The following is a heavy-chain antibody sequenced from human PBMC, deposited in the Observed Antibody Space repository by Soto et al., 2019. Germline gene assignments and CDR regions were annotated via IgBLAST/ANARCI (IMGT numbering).Heavy chain of an antibody. J-gene: IGHJ4*02. CDR3: ARVGGIRNQDTDPGRFDY. CDR2: INHSGST. CDR1: CGSFSGYY. Sequence: SETLSLTCAVYCGSFSGYYWSWIRQPPGKGLEWIGEINHSGSTNYNPSLKSRVTISVDTSKNQFSLKLSSVTAADTAVYYCARVGGIRNQDTDPGRFDYWGQGTLVTVSS. V-gene: IGHV4-34*01. D-gene: IGHD6-13*01.